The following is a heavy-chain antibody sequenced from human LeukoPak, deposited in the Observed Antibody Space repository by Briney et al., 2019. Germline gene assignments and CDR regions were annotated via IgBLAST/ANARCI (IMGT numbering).Heavy chain of an antibody. D-gene: IGHD3-10*01. CDR1: GFTFSDHY. CDR2: TRNKANSYIT. CDR3: ARVPYGSRRFGDFDY. J-gene: IGHJ4*02. V-gene: IGHV3-72*01. Sequence: GGSLRLSCAASGFTFSDHYMDWVRQPPGKGLEWVGRTRNKANSYITEYAASVKGRFTISRDDSKNSLYLQMNSLKTEDTAVYYCARVPYGSRRFGDFDYWGQGTLVTVSS.